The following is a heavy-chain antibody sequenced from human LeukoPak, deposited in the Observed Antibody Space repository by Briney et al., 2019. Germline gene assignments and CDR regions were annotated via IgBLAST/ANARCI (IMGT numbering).Heavy chain of an antibody. V-gene: IGHV4-39*01. CDR2: IYYSGST. J-gene: IGHJ4*02. CDR3: ARHFYCSSTSCYGPFDY. Sequence: SETLSLTCTVSGGSISSSSYYWGWIRQPPGKGLEWIGSIYYSGSTYYNPSLKSRVTISVDTSKNQFSLKLSSVTAADTAVYYCARHFYCSSTSCYGPFDYWGQGTLVTVSS. CDR1: GGSISSSSYY. D-gene: IGHD2-2*01.